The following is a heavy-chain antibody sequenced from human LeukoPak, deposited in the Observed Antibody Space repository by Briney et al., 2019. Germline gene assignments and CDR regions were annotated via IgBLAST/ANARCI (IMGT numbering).Heavy chain of an antibody. CDR1: GGSFSGYY. J-gene: IGHJ4*02. V-gene: IGHV4-34*01. CDR2: INHSGST. Sequence: SETLSLTCAVYGGSFSGYYWSWIRQPPGKGLEWIGEINHSGSTNYNPSLKSRVTISVDTSKNQFSLKLSSVTAADTAVYYCARLGYSGYLPNWGQGTLVTVSS. CDR3: ARLGYSGYLPN. D-gene: IGHD5-12*01.